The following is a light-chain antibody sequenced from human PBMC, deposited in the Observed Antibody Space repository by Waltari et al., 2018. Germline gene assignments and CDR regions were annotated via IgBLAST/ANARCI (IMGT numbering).Light chain of an antibody. CDR1: QTISSW. CDR2: DAS. Sequence: DIQMTQSPSTLSASVGDRVTIPCRASQTISSWLAWYQQKAGKAPKLLIYDASTLESGVPSRFSGSRSGTEFTLTISSLHPDDFATYYCQQYDSFSYTFGQGTKLEIK. J-gene: IGKJ2*01. CDR3: QQYDSFSYT. V-gene: IGKV1-5*01.